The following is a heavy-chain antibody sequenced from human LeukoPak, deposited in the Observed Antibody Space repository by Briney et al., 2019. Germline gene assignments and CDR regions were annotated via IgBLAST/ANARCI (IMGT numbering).Heavy chain of an antibody. V-gene: IGHV3-7*01. J-gene: IGHJ4*02. CDR2: IKQDGSEK. CDR1: GFTFSSYW. D-gene: IGHD6-13*01. Sequence: PGGSLRLSCAASGFTFSSYWMSWVRQAPGKGLEWVANIKQDGSEKYYVDSVKGRFTISRDNAKNSLYLQMNSLRAEDTAVYYCARERYSSSWYYGYWGQGTLVTVSS. CDR3: ARERYSSSWYYGY.